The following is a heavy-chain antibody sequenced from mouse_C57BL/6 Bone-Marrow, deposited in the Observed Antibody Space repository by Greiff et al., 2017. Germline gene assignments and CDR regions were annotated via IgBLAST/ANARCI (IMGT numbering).Heavy chain of an antibody. J-gene: IGHJ2*01. Sequence: DVKLVESGGDLVKPGGSLKLSCAASGFTFSSYGMSWVRQTPDKRLEWVATISSGGSYTYYPDSVKGRFTISRDNAKNTLYLQMSSLKSEDTAMYYCARHGGLDYWGQGTTLTVS. CDR1: GFTFSSYG. CDR3: ARHGGLDY. D-gene: IGHD1-1*02. CDR2: ISSGGSYT. V-gene: IGHV5-6*02.